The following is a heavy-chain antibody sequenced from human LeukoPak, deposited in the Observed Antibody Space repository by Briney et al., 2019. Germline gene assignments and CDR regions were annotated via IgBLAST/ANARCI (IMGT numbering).Heavy chain of an antibody. CDR1: GFTFSSYS. J-gene: IGHJ6*03. CDR3: APLMVYAPPHYMDV. D-gene: IGHD2-8*01. CDR2: ISSSSSTI. Sequence: PGGSLRLSCAASGFTFSSYSMNWVRQAPGKGLEWVSYISSSSSTIYYADSVKGRFTISRDNAKNSLYLQMNSLRAEDTAVYYCAPLMVYAPPHYMDVWGKRTTVTVSS. V-gene: IGHV3-48*01.